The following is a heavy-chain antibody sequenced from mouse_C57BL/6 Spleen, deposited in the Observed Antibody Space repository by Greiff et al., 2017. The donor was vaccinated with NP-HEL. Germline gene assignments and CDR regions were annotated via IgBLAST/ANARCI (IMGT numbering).Heavy chain of an antibody. CDR1: GYTFTDYN. V-gene: IGHV1-18*01. CDR2: INPNNGGT. D-gene: IGHD1-1*01. Sequence: EVQLQQSGPELVKPGASVKIPCKASGYTFTDYNMDWVKQSHGKSLEWIGDINPNNGGTIYNQKFKGEATLTVDKSSSTAYMELRSLTSEDTAVYYCARPAIYYYGSSYFYYAMDYWGQGTSVTVSS. J-gene: IGHJ4*01. CDR3: ARPAIYYYGSSYFYYAMDY.